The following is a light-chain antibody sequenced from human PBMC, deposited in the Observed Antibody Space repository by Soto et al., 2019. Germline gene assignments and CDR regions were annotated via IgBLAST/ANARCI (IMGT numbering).Light chain of an antibody. CDR2: FAS. J-gene: IGKJ1*01. V-gene: IGKV3-11*01. CDR3: QQRSSWPWT. CDR1: HSVGSS. Sequence: EIVLTQSPATLSLSPGERATLSCRASHSVGSSLAWYHQKHGQDPRLLLYFASNSATGVPDRFVGSGSWTDFTLPIDSLEPEDFALFYCQQRSSWPWTFGQGTRVEIK.